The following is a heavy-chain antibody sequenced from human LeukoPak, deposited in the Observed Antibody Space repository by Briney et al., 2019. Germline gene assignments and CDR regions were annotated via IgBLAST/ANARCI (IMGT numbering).Heavy chain of an antibody. Sequence: GASVKVSCKGSGYNFDRYGVNWVRQAPGQGLEWVGWISTYNGNTFYAQKFEGRVSMTTDTSTNTVYMDLRSLRSDDTAVYYCARVRELEEWLRFYYFDYWGQGTLVTVSS. V-gene: IGHV1-18*04. CDR2: ISTYNGNT. CDR1: GYNFDRYG. J-gene: IGHJ4*02. D-gene: IGHD5-12*01. CDR3: ARVRELEEWLRFYYFDY.